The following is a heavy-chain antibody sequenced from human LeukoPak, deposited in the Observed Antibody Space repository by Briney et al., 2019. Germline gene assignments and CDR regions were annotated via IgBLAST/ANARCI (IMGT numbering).Heavy chain of an antibody. D-gene: IGHD6-13*01. CDR3: ARLNLAAAGTPRDY. CDR2: INHSGST. CDR1: GGSFSCYY. Sequence: SETLSLTCAVYGGSFSCYYWSWIRQPPGQGLELIGEINHSGSTNYNPSLKSRVTISVDTSKNQFSLKLSSVTAADTAVYYCARLNLAAAGTPRDYWGQGTLVTVSS. V-gene: IGHV4-34*01. J-gene: IGHJ4*02.